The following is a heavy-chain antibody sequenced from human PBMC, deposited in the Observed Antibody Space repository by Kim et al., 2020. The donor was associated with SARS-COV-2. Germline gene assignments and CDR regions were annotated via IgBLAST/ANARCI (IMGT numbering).Heavy chain of an antibody. CDR3: AHSGLDSSGYHVLVDY. CDR1: GFSLSTSGVD. D-gene: IGHD3-22*01. CDR2: IYWDDDK. V-gene: IGHV2-5*02. Sequence: SGPTLVNPTQTLTLTCTFSGFSLSTSGVDVGWIRHPPGKALEWLALIYWDDDKRYRPSLKSRLTITKDTSKNQVLLTMTNMDPVDTATYYCAHSGLDSSGYHVLVDYGGQGPLVTVSS. J-gene: IGHJ4*02.